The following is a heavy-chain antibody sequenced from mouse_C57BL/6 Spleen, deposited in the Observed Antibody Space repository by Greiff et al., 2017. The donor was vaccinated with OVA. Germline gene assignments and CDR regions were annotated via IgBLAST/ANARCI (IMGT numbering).Heavy chain of an antibody. Sequence: QVQLQQSGPELVKPGASVKISCKASGYAFSSSWMNWVKQRPGKGLEWIGRIYPGDGDTNYNGKFKGKATLTADTSSSTAYMQLSSLTSEDSAVYFCARLRRDWYFDVWGTGTTVTVSS. V-gene: IGHV1-82*01. J-gene: IGHJ1*03. CDR2: IYPGDGDT. CDR1: GYAFSSSW. D-gene: IGHD2-2*01. CDR3: ARLRRDWYFDV.